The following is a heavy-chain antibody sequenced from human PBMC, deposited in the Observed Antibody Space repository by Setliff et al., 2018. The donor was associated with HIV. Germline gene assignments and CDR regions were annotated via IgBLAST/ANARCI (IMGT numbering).Heavy chain of an antibody. CDR1: GGSISNYY. J-gene: IGHJ6*03. V-gene: IGHV4-59*01. CDR2: IYFTGNT. CDR3: ARGIDWGHFYYYYMDV. D-gene: IGHD7-27*01. Sequence: SETLSLTCTVSGGSISNYYWSWIRQPPGKGLEWIGYIYFTGNTNYNPSLKSRVTITLDTSKNQFSLKLSSVTAADTAVYFCARGIDWGHFYYYYMDVWGKGTTVTVSS.